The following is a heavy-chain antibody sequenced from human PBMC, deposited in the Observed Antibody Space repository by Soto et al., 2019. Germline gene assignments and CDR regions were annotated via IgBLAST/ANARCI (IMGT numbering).Heavy chain of an antibody. CDR1: GGTFSSYA. CDR3: ARGQGYCSGGSCFSWNWFDP. J-gene: IGHJ5*02. CDR2: IIPIFGTA. D-gene: IGHD2-15*01. Sequence: QVQLVQSGAEVKKPGSSVKVSCKASGGTFSSYAISWVRQAPGQGLEWMGGIIPIFGTANYAQKFQGRVTMAADEPTGIADRELSSLRSEDTAVYYWARGQGYCSGGSCFSWNWFDPWGQGTLVTVSS. V-gene: IGHV1-69*12.